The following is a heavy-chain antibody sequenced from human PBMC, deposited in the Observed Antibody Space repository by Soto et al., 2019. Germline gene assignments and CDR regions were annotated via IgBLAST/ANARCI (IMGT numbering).Heavy chain of an antibody. CDR2: VFHSGRT. D-gene: IGHD5-12*01. J-gene: IGHJ4*02. CDR3: ARWVEVSLDYFDS. V-gene: IGHV4-30-4*01. Sequence: SETLSLTCTVSGGSMRNSYSYWSWVRQTPGKGLEWIGHVFHSGRTFYNPSLKGRVGILVDTSRNQFSLNLNSMTVADAAVYYCARWVEVSLDYFDSWGQG. CDR1: GGSMRNSYSY.